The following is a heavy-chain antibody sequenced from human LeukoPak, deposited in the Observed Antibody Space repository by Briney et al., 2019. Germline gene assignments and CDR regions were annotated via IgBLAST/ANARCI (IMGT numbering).Heavy chain of an antibody. J-gene: IGHJ6*02. V-gene: IGHV1-2*02. D-gene: IGHD4-17*01. Sequence: ASVKVSCKASGYTFTGYYMHWVRQAPGQGLEWMGWINPNSGGTNYAQKFQGRVTTTRDTSISTAYMELSRLRSDDTAVYYCAREGYGDYPHYYYGMDVWGQGTTVTVSS. CDR2: INPNSGGT. CDR1: GYTFTGYY. CDR3: AREGYGDYPHYYYGMDV.